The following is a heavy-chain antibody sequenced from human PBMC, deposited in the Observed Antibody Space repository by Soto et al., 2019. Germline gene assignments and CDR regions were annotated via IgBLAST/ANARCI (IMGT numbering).Heavy chain of an antibody. Sequence: QEQLQESGPGLVKPSGTVSLTCAGCGGSISSSNWWSWVRQPPGKGLEWIGEIYHSGSTNYNPSLWSRVTISVDKSKNQFSLNLISVTAADTAVYYCARGTAFDSWGQGTLVTVSS. CDR2: IYHSGST. CDR1: GGSISSSNW. J-gene: IGHJ4*02. CDR3: ARGTAFDS. V-gene: IGHV4-4*02.